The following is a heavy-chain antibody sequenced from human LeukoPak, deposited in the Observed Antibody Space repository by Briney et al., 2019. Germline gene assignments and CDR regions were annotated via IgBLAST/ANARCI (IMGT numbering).Heavy chain of an antibody. CDR2: IDWDDDK. D-gene: IGHD5-18*01. Sequence: SGPALLKPTQPLTLTCTFSGFSLSTSGMCVSWIRQPPGKALEWLARIDWDDDKYYSTSLKTRLTISKDTSKNQVVLTMTNMDPVDTATYYCARALCGYSYGYDYWGQGTLVTVSS. CDR3: ARALCGYSYGYDY. J-gene: IGHJ4*02. CDR1: GFSLSTSGMC. V-gene: IGHV2-70*11.